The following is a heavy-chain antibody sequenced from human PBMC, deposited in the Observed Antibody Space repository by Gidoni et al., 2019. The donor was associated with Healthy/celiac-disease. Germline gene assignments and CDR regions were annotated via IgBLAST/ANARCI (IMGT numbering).Heavy chain of an antibody. D-gene: IGHD1-20*01. J-gene: IGHJ4*02. Sequence: EVQLVESGGGLVKPGGSLRLSCAASGFTFSNAWMSWVRQAPGKGLEWVGRIKSKTDGGTTDYAAPVKGRFTISRDDSKNTLYLQMNSLKTEDTAVYYCTTESGGITGTTGNYWGQGTLVTVSS. CDR1: GFTFSNAW. V-gene: IGHV3-15*01. CDR3: TTESGGITGTTGNY. CDR2: IKSKTDGGTT.